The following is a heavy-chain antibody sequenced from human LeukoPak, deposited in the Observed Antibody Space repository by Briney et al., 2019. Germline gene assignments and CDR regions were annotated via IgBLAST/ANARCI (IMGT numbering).Heavy chain of an antibody. D-gene: IGHD3-3*01. CDR1: GFTLSRNA. J-gene: IGHJ4*02. CDR2: ISYDGSNK. CDR3: ARGPALRSGYFDY. Sequence: GRSLRLSCAASGFTLSRNAMNWVRQAPGKGLEWVAVISYDGSNKYYADSVKGRFTISRDNSKNTLYLQMNSLRAEDTAVYYCARGPALRSGYFDYWGQGTLVTVSS. V-gene: IGHV3-30-3*01.